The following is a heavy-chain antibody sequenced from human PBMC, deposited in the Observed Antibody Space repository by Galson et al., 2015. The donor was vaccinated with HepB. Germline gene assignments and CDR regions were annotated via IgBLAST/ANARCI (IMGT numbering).Heavy chain of an antibody. J-gene: IGHJ1*01. V-gene: IGHV3-30-3*01. CDR2: ISYDGSNK. CDR3: ARDRRGQLVHLHFQH. CDR1: GFTFSSYA. Sequence: SLRLSCAASGFTFSSYAMHWVRQAPGKGLEWVAVISYDGSNKYYADSVKGRFTISRDNSKNTLYLQMNSLRAEDTAVYYCARDRRGQLVHLHFQHWGQGTLVTVSS. D-gene: IGHD6-13*01.